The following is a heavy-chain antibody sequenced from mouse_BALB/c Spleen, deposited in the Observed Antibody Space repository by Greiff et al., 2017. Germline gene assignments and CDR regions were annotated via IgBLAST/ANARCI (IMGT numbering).Heavy chain of an antibody. CDR3: ARNEYGNPFAF. CDR1: GYAFTNYL. CDR2: INPGSGGT. Sequence: QVQLQQSGAELVRPGTSVKVSCKASGYAFTNYLIEWVKQRPGQGLEWIGVINPGSGGTNYNEKFKGKATLTADKSSSTAYMQLSSLTSDDSAVYFCARNEYGNPFAFWGQGTLGTVSA. D-gene: IGHD2-10*02. V-gene: IGHV1-54*01. J-gene: IGHJ3*01.